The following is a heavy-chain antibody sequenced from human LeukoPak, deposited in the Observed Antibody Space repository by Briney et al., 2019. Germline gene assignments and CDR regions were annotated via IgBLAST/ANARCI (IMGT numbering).Heavy chain of an antibody. CDR1: RFTFSSYD. Sequence: GGSLRLSCAASRFTFSSYDMHWVRQAPGKGLEWVAVISYDGSNKYYADSVKGRFTISRDNSKNTLYLQMNSLRAEDTAVYYCAKVAHYYGSGSYYEYYFDYWGQGTLVTVSS. J-gene: IGHJ4*02. D-gene: IGHD3-10*01. V-gene: IGHV3-30*18. CDR3: AKVAHYYGSGSYYEYYFDY. CDR2: ISYDGSNK.